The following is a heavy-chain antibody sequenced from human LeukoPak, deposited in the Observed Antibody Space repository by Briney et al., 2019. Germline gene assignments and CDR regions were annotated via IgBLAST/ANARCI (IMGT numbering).Heavy chain of an antibody. D-gene: IGHD3-10*01. V-gene: IGHV4-59*01. Sequence: SETLSLTCTVSGGSISSYYWSWSRQPPGKGQEWIGYIYYSGSTNYNPSLQRRVTISVDTSKNQFSLQLNFVSRADTAVYYCAREGYYGSGSTYYFDYWGQGTLVTVSS. J-gene: IGHJ4*02. CDR3: AREGYYGSGSTYYFDY. CDR2: IYYSGST. CDR1: GGSISSYY.